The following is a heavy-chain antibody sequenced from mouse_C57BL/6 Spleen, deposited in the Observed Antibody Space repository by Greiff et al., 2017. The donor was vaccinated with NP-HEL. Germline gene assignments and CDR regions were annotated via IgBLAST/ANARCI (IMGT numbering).Heavy chain of an antibody. V-gene: IGHV7-3*01. CDR2: IRNKANGYTT. CDR1: GFTFTDYY. Sequence: VQLKESGGGLVQPGGSLSLSCAASGFTFTDYYMSWVRQPPGKALEWLGFIRNKANGYTTEYSASVKGRFTISRDNSQSILYLQMNALRADDSAIYCWARYYGTYAMDYRGQGTSVTVSS. J-gene: IGHJ4*01. D-gene: IGHD1-1*01. CDR3: ARYYGTYAMDY.